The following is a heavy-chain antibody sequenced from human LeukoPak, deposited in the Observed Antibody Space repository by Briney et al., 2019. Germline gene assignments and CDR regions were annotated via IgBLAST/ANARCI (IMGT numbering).Heavy chain of an antibody. V-gene: IGHV1-69*04. CDR3: ARKVPIYGMDV. D-gene: IGHD2-2*02. CDR2: IVPIPGTS. J-gene: IGHJ6*02. Sequence: SVKVSCKASGDSFSSYEITWVRQAPGQGPEWMGRIVPIPGTSNYAEKFQGRVTIKADRSTNTAYMELSSPRYEDTAVYYCARKVPIYGMDVWGQGTSVTVSS. CDR1: GDSFSSYE.